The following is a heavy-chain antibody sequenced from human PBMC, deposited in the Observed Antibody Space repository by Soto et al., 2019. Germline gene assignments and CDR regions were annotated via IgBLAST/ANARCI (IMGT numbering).Heavy chain of an antibody. CDR2: TCYRSKWYY. V-gene: IGHV6-1*01. D-gene: IGHD1-26*01. J-gene: IGHJ4*01. CDR3: ARGEQYSGRIFDY. Sequence: PSPTLSLACAITGDSVSTNSSGWSFVRQSPSRGVELLGRTCYRSKWYYEYAVSVRGRVTIKPDTSKNQYSLQLNSVTPEDTAVYFCARGEQYSGRIFDYWGQGTLVTVSS. CDR1: GDSVSTNSSG.